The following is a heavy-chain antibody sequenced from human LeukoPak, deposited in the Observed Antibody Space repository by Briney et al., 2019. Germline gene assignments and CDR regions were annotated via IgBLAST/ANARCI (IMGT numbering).Heavy chain of an antibody. Sequence: SETLSLTCTVSGGSISNYYWSWIRQPPGKGLEWIGEINHSGSTNYNPSLKSRVTISVDTSKNQFSLKLSSVTAADTAVYYCARVSIAARRSGIAAAGYFDYWGQGTLVTVSS. CDR2: INHSGST. CDR3: ARVSIAARRSGIAAAGYFDY. V-gene: IGHV4-34*01. D-gene: IGHD6-13*01. CDR1: GGSISNYY. J-gene: IGHJ4*02.